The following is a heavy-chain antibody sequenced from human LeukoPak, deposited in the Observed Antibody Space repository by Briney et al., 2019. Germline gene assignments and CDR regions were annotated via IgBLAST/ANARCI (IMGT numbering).Heavy chain of an antibody. D-gene: IGHD3-10*02. CDR2: ISSSSSYI. CDR1: GFTFSSYS. J-gene: IGHJ6*04. V-gene: IGHV3-21*01. Sequence: GGSLRLSCAASGFTFSSYSMNWVRQAPGKVLEWVSSISSSSSYIYYADSVKGRFTISRDNAKNSLYLQMNSLRAEDTAVYYCAELGITMIGGVWGKGTTVTISS. CDR3: AELGITMIGGV.